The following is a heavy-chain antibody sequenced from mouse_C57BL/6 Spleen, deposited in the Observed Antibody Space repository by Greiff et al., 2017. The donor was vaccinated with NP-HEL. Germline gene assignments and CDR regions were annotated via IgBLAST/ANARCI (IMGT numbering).Heavy chain of an antibody. CDR3: ARKGSNWVYYFDY. Sequence: ESGPGLVKPSQSLSLTCSVTGYSITSGYYWNWIRQFPGNKLEWMGYISYDGSNNYNPSLKNRISITRDTSKNQFFLKLNSVTTEDTAIYYCARKGSNWVYYFDYWGQGTTLTVSS. V-gene: IGHV3-6*01. D-gene: IGHD4-1*01. CDR1: GYSITSGYY. J-gene: IGHJ2*01. CDR2: ISYDGSN.